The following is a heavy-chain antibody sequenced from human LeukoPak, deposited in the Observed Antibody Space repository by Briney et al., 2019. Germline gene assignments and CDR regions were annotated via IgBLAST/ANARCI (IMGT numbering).Heavy chain of an antibody. CDR2: IIPIFGTA. J-gene: IGHJ5*02. CDR3: ARGSITMVRGEPNWFDP. D-gene: IGHD3-10*01. V-gene: IGHV1-69*13. CDR1: GGTFSSYA. Sequence: SVKVSCKASGGTFSSYAISWVRQAPGQGLEWMGGIIPIFGTANYAQKFQGRVTITADESTSTAYMELSSLRSEDTAVYYCARGSITMVRGEPNWFDPWGQGTLVTVSS.